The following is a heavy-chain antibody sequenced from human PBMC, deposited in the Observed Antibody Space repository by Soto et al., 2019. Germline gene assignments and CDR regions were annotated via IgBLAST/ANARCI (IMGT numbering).Heavy chain of an antibody. CDR2: FNPSGDAT. J-gene: IGHJ3*02. D-gene: IGHD3-10*01. CDR3: AGRGMSKFGFDT. Sequence: QVQLVQSGAEVKKPGTSVKVSCKASGYIFSNYYMHWVRQAPGQGLEWMGVFNPSGDATNYAQSFQGRVCVTRDTSTSTGYMELSTLTSEDTAVYYCAGRGMSKFGFDTWGQGTMVTVSS. CDR1: GYIFSNYY. V-gene: IGHV1-46*01.